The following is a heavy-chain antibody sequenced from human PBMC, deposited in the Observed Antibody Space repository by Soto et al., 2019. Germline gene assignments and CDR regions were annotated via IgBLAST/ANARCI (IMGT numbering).Heavy chain of an antibody. Sequence: VQLRQSGPGLVKPSGTLSLTCAVSGGSISSSNWWTWVRHAPGQGLEGIGEIYHSGNTYYNPSLKGRVTLTVDKSRNQCSLKLNSVTAAATAVYYCATLPPLVVASLLPIPTWGQGTLVTVSS. D-gene: IGHD1-26*01. V-gene: IGHV4-4*02. CDR2: IYHSGNT. CDR1: GGSISSSNW. J-gene: IGHJ5*02. CDR3: ATLPPLVVASLLPIPT.